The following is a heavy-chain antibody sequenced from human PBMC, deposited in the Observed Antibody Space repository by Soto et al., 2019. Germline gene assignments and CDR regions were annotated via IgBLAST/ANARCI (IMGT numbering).Heavy chain of an antibody. CDR1: GFTFSNYN. CDR3: ARDGSRGYDMDV. CDR2: ISTTSRTI. D-gene: IGHD1-1*01. Sequence: EVQVVESGGGLIQPGGSLRLSCAGSGFTFSNYNMDWVRQAPGKGLEWISYISTTSRTIFYADSVKGRFTISRDNARNSLFLQMNGLRDEDTAVYYCARDGSRGYDMDVWGQGTTVIVSS. J-gene: IGHJ6*02. V-gene: IGHV3-48*02.